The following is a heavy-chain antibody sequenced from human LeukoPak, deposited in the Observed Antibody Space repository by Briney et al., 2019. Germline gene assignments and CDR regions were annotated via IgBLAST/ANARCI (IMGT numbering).Heavy chain of an antibody. CDR1: GGSFSGYY. CDR3: ARGRDCSSTSCYEAFDY. CDR2: INHSGST. J-gene: IGHJ4*02. Sequence: PSETLSLTCAVYGGSFSGYYWSWIRQPPGKGLEWIGEINHSGSTYYNPSLKSRVTISVDTSKNQFSLKLSSVTAADTAVYYCARGRDCSSTSCYEAFDYWGQGTLVTVSS. V-gene: IGHV4-34*01. D-gene: IGHD2-2*01.